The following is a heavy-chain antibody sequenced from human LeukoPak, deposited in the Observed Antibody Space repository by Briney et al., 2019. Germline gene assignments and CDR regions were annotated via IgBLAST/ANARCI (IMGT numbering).Heavy chain of an antibody. D-gene: IGHD6-25*01. Sequence: PSQTLSLTCAISGDSVSSNSAAWNWIRQSPSRGLEWLGRIYYRSKWYNDYAVSVKSRISINPDTSKNQFSLQLNSVTPEDTAVYYCARDLWRLPTLYYYYGVDVWGQGTTVTVSS. V-gene: IGHV6-1*01. CDR3: ARDLWRLPTLYYYYGVDV. J-gene: IGHJ6*02. CDR2: IYYRSKWYN. CDR1: GDSVSSNSAA.